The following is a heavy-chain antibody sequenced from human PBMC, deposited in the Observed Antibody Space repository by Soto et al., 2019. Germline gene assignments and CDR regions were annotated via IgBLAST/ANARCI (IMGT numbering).Heavy chain of an antibody. J-gene: IGHJ4*02. CDR3: VRGYFDSRDYGGN. V-gene: IGHV3-33*01. CDR2: IWYDGSEK. Sequence: QVQLVESGGGVVQPGRSLRLTCAASGFTFRSYGMHWVRQAPGKGLQWVAVIWYDGSEKYYADPVKGRFTISRDNSKNALSLQMNSLRGEDTAVYYCVRGYFDSRDYGGNWGQGPLVPVSS. D-gene: IGHD3-22*01. CDR1: GFTFRSYG.